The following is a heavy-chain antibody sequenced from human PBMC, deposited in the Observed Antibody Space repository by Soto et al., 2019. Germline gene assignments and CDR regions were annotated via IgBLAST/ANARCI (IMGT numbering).Heavy chain of an antibody. V-gene: IGHV5-10-1*01. CDR2: IDPSDSYT. CDR1: GYSFTSYW. Sequence: GESLKISCKGSGYSFTSYWISWVRQMPGKGLEWMGRIDPSDSYTNYSPSFQGHVTISADKSISTAYLQWSSLKASDTAMYYCASDTEREDSSSSHYYYYGMDVWGQGTTVTVSS. CDR3: ASDTEREDSSSSHYYYYGMDV. D-gene: IGHD6-6*01. J-gene: IGHJ6*02.